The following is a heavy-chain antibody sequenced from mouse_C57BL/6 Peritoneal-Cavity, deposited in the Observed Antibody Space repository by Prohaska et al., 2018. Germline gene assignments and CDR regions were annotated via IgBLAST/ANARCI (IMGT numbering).Heavy chain of an antibody. CDR1: CYTFTDYE. CDR2: IDPETGGT. D-gene: IGHD1-1*01. CDR3: TNYYGSSSAMHY. J-gene: IGHJ4*01. V-gene: IGHV1-15*01. Sequence: QVQLHQSWAELVWPGASVTLSCKASCYTFTDYEMHWVKQTPVHGLEWIGAIDPETGGTAYNQKFKGKAILTADKSSSTAYIEIRSLTSEHSDDYNCTNYYGSSSAMHYWGQGTSVTVSS.